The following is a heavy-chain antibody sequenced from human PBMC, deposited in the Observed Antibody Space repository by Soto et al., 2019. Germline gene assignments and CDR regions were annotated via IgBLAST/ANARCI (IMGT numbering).Heavy chain of an antibody. Sequence: PGESLKTSCKGSGYSFTSYWISLVRQMPRKGPEWMGGIDPSDSYTNYSPSFQGHVTISADKSISTAYLQWSSLKASDTDMYCCTSNKYSRSWYGYFYYYGMDVRSQGTTVTVSS. J-gene: IGHJ6*02. CDR1: GYSFTSYW. CDR3: TSNKYSRSWYGYFYYYGMDV. V-gene: IGHV5-10-1*01. D-gene: IGHD6-13*01. CDR2: IDPSDSYT.